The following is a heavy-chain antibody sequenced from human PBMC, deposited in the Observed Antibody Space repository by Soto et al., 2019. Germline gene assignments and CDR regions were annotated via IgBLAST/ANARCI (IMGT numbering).Heavy chain of an antibody. D-gene: IGHD4-4*01. CDR3: CVIKRRDQYSTSGYWFDP. Sequence: GALRLSCAASGFTFSHAWMSWVRQAPGKGLEWVGRIKSKADGETKDYGAPVRGRFTISRDDSQDILYLHMNSLRIEDTAVYYCCVIKRRDQYSTSGYWFDPWGPGTLVTVSS. J-gene: IGHJ5*02. CDR1: GFTFSHAW. V-gene: IGHV3-15*01. CDR2: IKSKADGETK.